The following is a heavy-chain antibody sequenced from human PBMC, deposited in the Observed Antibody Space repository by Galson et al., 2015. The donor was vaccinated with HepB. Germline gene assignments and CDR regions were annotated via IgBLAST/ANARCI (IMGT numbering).Heavy chain of an antibody. D-gene: IGHD4-17*01. Sequence: SLRLSCAASGFTFSSYSMNWVRQAPGKGLEWVSYISSSSSTIYYADSVKGRFTISRDNAKNSLYLQMNSLRDEDTAVYYCARGRAADYGDYKADWFDPWGQGTLVTVSS. CDR1: GFTFSSYS. J-gene: IGHJ5*02. V-gene: IGHV3-48*02. CDR2: ISSSSSTI. CDR3: ARGRAADYGDYKADWFDP.